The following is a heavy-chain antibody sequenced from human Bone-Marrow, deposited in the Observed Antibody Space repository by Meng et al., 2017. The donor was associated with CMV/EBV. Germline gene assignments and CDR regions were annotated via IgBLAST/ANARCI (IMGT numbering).Heavy chain of an antibody. CDR1: GGSFSAYY. Sequence: SETLSLTCAVYGGSFSAYYWSWIRQPPGKGLEWIGEINHSGSTNYNPSLKSRVTISADTSKNQFSLKLSSVTAADTAVYYCARGRGHDFWSGYSTTEFDPWGKGTLVTVSS. J-gene: IGHJ5*02. CDR2: INHSGST. CDR3: ARGRGHDFWSGYSTTEFDP. V-gene: IGHV4-34*01. D-gene: IGHD3-3*01.